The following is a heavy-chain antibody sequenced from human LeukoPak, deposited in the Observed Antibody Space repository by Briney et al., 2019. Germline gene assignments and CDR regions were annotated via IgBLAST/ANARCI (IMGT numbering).Heavy chain of an antibody. J-gene: IGHJ6*03. V-gene: IGHV4-4*07. D-gene: IGHD3-22*01. CDR2: FYVGVGP. CDR3: ARMRPYDSTGYSPGHYMDV. Sequence: SETLSLTCCVSGVPMYSNHWSWIPQPAGKGREWSGHFYVGVGPNYNPSFKRRVTMSVDTSKNQLVLQLSAVTAADTAVYCCARMRPYDSTGYSPGHYMDVWGKGTTVTVYS. CDR1: GVPMYSNH.